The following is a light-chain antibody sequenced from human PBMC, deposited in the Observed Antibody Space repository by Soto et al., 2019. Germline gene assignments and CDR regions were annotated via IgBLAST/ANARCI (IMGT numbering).Light chain of an antibody. V-gene: IGKV3-11*01. J-gene: IGKJ3*01. CDR3: QQRSNWPPE. CDR2: DAS. CDR1: QSVSSY. Sequence: EILLTQSPATLSLSPGERATLSCRASQSVSSYLAWYQQKPGQAPRLLMYDASNGATGIPARFSGSGSGTDFTLTISSLEPEDFAVYYCQQRSNWPPEFGPGTKVDIK.